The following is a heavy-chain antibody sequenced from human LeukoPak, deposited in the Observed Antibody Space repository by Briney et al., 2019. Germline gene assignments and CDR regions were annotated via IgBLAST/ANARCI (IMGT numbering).Heavy chain of an antibody. V-gene: IGHV3-21*04. CDR1: GFIFSSYG. J-gene: IGHJ4*02. CDR2: ISGSGTNI. CDR3: ARGSSSDY. D-gene: IGHD6-13*01. Sequence: SGGSLRLSCAASGFIFSSYGMHWVRQAPGKGLEWFSSISGSGTNIYYADSAKGRFTISRDNTKKSLYLQMNSLTAEDTAVYYCARGSSSDYWGQGTLVTVSS.